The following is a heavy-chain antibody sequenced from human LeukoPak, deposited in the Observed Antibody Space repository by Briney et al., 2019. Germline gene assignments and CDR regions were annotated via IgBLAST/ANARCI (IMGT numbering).Heavy chain of an antibody. CDR3: AREMYYYDSSGYGPAY. D-gene: IGHD3-22*01. CDR1: GDSMSNYY. V-gene: IGHV4-59*12. J-gene: IGHJ4*02. CDR2: IYCSGST. Sequence: SETLSLTCTVSGDSMSNYYWSWIRQRPGKGLECIGYIYCSGSTNYHPSLKSRVTISVDTSKNQFSLKLSSVTAADTAVYYCAREMYYYDSSGYGPAYWGQGTLVTVSS.